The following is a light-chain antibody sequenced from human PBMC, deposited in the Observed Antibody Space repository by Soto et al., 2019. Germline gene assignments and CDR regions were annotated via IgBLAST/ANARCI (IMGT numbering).Light chain of an antibody. CDR3: QQYDSSSPT. CDR1: QNISVW. CDR2: DAS. Sequence: DIQMTQSPSTLSASVRDGVTTTCRASQNISVWLAWYQQRPGKAPKFLIYDASNLETGVSSRCSGSGSGTEFTLTIPSLHPDDFAPYYCQQYDSSSPTFGQGTKLEIK. V-gene: IGKV1-5*01. J-gene: IGKJ2*01.